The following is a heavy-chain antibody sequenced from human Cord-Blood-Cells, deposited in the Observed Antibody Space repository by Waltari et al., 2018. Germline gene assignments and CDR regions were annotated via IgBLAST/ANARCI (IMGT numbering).Heavy chain of an antibody. CDR1: GFTFDDYT. CDR2: ISWDGGST. Sequence: EVQLVESGGVVVQPGGSLRLSCAASGFTFDDYTMHWVRQAPGKGLEWVSLISWDGGSTYYADSVKGLFTISRDNSKNSLYLQMNSLRTEDTALYYCAKDSSSSFDYWGQGTLVTVSS. J-gene: IGHJ4*02. CDR3: AKDSSSSFDY. D-gene: IGHD6-6*01. V-gene: IGHV3-43*01.